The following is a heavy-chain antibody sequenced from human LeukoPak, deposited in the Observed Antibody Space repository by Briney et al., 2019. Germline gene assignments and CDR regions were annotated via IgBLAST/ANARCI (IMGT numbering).Heavy chain of an antibody. CDR1: GFTFSSYA. D-gene: IGHD5-18*01. Sequence: GGSLRLSCAASGFTFSSYAMSWVRKAPGKGLEGVSAISGSGGSTYYADSVKGRFTISRDNSKNTLYLQMNSLRAEDTAVYYCAKDLARIQLWLSPRNYYYGMDVWGQGTTVTVSS. CDR2: ISGSGGST. V-gene: IGHV3-23*01. J-gene: IGHJ6*02. CDR3: AKDLARIQLWLSPRNYYYGMDV.